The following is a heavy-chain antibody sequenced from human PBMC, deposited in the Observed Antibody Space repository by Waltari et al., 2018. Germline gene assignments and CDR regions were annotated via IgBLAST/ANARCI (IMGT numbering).Heavy chain of an antibody. D-gene: IGHD3-16*02. CDR1: GFDFSNFR. CDR3: VRVGEENSNSQYRWFDA. J-gene: IGHJ5*02. V-gene: IGHV3-7*01. CDR2: IKKDGSEI. Sequence: DVQLVESGGGLVQPGGSLRLSCVVSGFDFSNFRMNGARQGPGKGLEWVANIKKDGSEIHYVDSVKGRFTISRDNAKKSVYLQMNSLRVEDTAVYFCVRVGEENSNSQYRWFDAWGQGSLVTVSS.